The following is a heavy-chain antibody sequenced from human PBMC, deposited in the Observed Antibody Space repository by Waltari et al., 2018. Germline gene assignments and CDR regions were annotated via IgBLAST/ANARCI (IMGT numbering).Heavy chain of an antibody. V-gene: IGHV3-21*01. Sequence: EVQLVESGGGLVKPGGSLRLSCAASGFTFSSYSMNWVRQAPGKGLEWVSSISSRSSYIYYADSGKGRFTISRDNAKNSLYLQMNSLRAEDTAVYYCARAGVTGDAFDIWGQGTMVTVSS. CDR1: GFTFSSYS. D-gene: IGHD2-21*02. J-gene: IGHJ3*02. CDR3: ARAGVTGDAFDI. CDR2: ISSRSSYI.